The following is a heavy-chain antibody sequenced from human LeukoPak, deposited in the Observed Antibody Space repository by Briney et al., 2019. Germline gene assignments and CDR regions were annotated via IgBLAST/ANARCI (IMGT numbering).Heavy chain of an antibody. CDR1: GGSFSDYY. Sequence: SETLSLTCAVYGGSFSDYYWSWVRQSPGKGLEWIGEINHSGTSNYNPSLKSRLTISVDTPKNQFSLSLSSLTAADTAVYYCASNDPLRSDTSRYYFDSWGQGTLVTVSS. D-gene: IGHD3-22*01. J-gene: IGHJ4*02. CDR2: INHSGTS. CDR3: ASNDPLRSDTSRYYFDS. V-gene: IGHV4-34*01.